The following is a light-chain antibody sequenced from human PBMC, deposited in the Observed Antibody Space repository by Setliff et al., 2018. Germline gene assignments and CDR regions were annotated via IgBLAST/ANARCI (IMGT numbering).Light chain of an antibody. Sequence: QSVLTQPASVSGSPGQSITISCTGTSSDVGGYNYVSWYQQHPGKAPKLMIYEVSDRPSGVSNRFSGSKSGNTASLTISGLQAEDGADYYCTSYTRSRTYVFGTGTKVTVL. J-gene: IGLJ1*01. CDR1: SSDVGGYNY. V-gene: IGLV2-14*01. CDR3: TSYTRSRTYV. CDR2: EVS.